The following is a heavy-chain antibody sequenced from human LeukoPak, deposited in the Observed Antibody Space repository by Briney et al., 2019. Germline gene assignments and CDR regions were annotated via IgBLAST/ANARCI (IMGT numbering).Heavy chain of an antibody. Sequence: APVNVSCKASGGTFSSYAISWVRQAPGQGLEWMGGIIPIFGTANYAQKFRGRVTITTDESTSTAYMELSSLRSEDTAVYYCASQNRVGYMDVWGKGTTVTVSS. J-gene: IGHJ6*03. CDR2: IIPIFGTA. CDR1: GGTFSSYA. V-gene: IGHV1-69*05. D-gene: IGHD1-26*01. CDR3: ASQNRVGYMDV.